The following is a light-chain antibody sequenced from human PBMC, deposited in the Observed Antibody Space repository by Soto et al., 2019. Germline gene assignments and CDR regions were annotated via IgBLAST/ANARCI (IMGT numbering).Light chain of an antibody. CDR3: AAWDDSLNGVV. V-gene: IGLV1-44*01. CDR2: SNN. Sequence: QSVLTQPPSASGTPGQRVTISCSGSSSNIGSNTVNWYQQLPGTAPKLLVYSNNQRPSGVPDRFSGSKSGTSASLAISGFQCEDEADFYCAAWDDSLNGVVFGGGTKLTVL. CDR1: SSNIGSNT. J-gene: IGLJ2*01.